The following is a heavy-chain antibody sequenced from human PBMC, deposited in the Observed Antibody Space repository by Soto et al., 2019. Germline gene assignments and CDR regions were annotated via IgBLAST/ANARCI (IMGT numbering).Heavy chain of an antibody. CDR3: AREKRANGYFDY. D-gene: IGHD6-25*01. J-gene: IGHJ4*02. V-gene: IGHV3-7*01. CDR2: IKQDGSEK. CDR1: GFTFSSYW. Sequence: DVQLVESGGGLVQPGGSLRLSCAASGFTFSSYWMSWVHQAPGKGLEWVANIKQDGSEKYYVDSVNGRFTISRDNAKNSLYVQMNSLRAEDTAVYYCAREKRANGYFDYWGQGTLVTVSS.